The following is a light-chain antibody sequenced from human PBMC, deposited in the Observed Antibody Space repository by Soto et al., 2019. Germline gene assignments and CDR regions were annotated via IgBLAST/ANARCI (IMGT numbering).Light chain of an antibody. Sequence: QSALTRPPSVSGAPGQRVAISCTGSSSNIGAGYDVHWYQQLPGTAPKLLIYGNSNRPSGVPDRFSGSKSGTSASLAITGLQAEDEADYYCQSHDSSLSVLYVFGTGTKVTVL. J-gene: IGLJ1*01. CDR3: QSHDSSLSVLYV. V-gene: IGLV1-40*01. CDR2: GNS. CDR1: SSNIGAGYD.